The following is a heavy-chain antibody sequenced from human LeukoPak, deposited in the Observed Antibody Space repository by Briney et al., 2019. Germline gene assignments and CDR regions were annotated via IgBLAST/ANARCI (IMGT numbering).Heavy chain of an antibody. CDR3: AKESRHCSGGSCYGDAFDI. Sequence: PGGSLRLSCAASGFTFSRYGMHWVRQAPGKGLEWVAVIWYDGSNKYYADSVKGRFTISRDNSKNTLYLQMNSLRAEDTAVYYCAKESRHCSGGSCYGDAFDIWGQGTMVTVSS. V-gene: IGHV3-33*06. CDR2: IWYDGSNK. J-gene: IGHJ3*02. D-gene: IGHD2-15*01. CDR1: GFTFSRYG.